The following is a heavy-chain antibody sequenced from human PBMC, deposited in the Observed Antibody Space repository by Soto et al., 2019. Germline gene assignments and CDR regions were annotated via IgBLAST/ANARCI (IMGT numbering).Heavy chain of an antibody. CDR3: ARGGTYYDILTGYYYYYGMDV. V-gene: IGHV4-4*02. CDR1: VGSISSSNW. D-gene: IGHD3-9*01. J-gene: IGHJ6*02. CDR2: IYHSGST. Sequence: SETLSLTCAVSVGSISSSNWWSWVRQPPGKGLEWIGEIYHSGSTNYNPSLKSRVTISVDKSKNQFSLKLSSVTAADTAVYYCARGGTYYDILTGYYYYYGMDVWGQGTTVTVSS.